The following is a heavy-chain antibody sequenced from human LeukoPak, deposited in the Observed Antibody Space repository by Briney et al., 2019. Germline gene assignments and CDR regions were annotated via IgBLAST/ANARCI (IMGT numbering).Heavy chain of an antibody. CDR2: IYYSGST. Sequence: SETLSLTCTVSGVSMSSGAFYWSWIRQHPGKGLEWNGNIYYSGSTYYNPSLKSRVTISVDRSKNQFSLKLTSVTAADTAVYYCARAFPFDDYGDPDAFDIWGQGTMVTVSS. D-gene: IGHD4-17*01. J-gene: IGHJ3*02. CDR1: GVSMSSGAFY. V-gene: IGHV4-30-4*08. CDR3: ARAFPFDDYGDPDAFDI.